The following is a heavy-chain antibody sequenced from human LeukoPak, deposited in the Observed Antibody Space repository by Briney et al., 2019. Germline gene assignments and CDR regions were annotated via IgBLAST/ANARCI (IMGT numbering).Heavy chain of an antibody. V-gene: IGHV3-74*01. D-gene: IGHD1-26*01. Sequence: GGSLRLSCAASGFSLSTFWMHWVRQAPGKGLVWVSRIDYDGTTTTYADSVKGRFTISRDNAKNTLYLQMYSLGPEDTAVYYCARDPYSGNYGNYYYYYMDVWGKGTTVTISS. CDR1: GFSLSTFW. CDR2: IDYDGTTT. J-gene: IGHJ6*03. CDR3: ARDPYSGNYGNYYYYYMDV.